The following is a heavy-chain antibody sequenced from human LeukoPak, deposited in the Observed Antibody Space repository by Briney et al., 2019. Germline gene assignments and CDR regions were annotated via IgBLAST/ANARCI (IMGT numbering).Heavy chain of an antibody. CDR3: ARGDQGHDYSNWVPLGLDY. CDR1: GFTFSSYS. V-gene: IGHV3-21*01. CDR2: ISSSSSYI. Sequence: PGGSLRPSCAASGFTFSSYSMNWVRQAPGKGLEWVSSISSSSSYIYYADSVKGRFTISRDNAKNSLYLQMNSLRAEDTAVYYCARGDQGHDYSNWVPLGLDYWGQGTLVTVSS. J-gene: IGHJ4*02. D-gene: IGHD4-11*01.